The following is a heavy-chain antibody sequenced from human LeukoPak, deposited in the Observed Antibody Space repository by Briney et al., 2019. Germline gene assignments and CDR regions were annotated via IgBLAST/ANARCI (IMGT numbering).Heavy chain of an antibody. CDR3: ALPGYDFWSGYQNYFDY. CDR2: INPSGGST. CDR1: GYTFTSYY. Sequence: GASVKVSCKASGYTFTSYYMHWVRQAPGQGLEWMGIINPSGGSTSYAQKFQGRVTMTRDTSISTAYMELSRLRSDDTAVYYCALPGYDFWSGYQNYFDYWGQGTLVTVSS. J-gene: IGHJ4*02. D-gene: IGHD3-3*01. V-gene: IGHV1-46*01.